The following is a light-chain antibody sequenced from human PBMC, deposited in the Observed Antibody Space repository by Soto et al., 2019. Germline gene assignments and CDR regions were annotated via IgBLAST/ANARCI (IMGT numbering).Light chain of an antibody. CDR1: SSDVGIYNL. CDR2: EGT. CDR3: CSYAGSSSYV. V-gene: IGLV2-23*01. J-gene: IGLJ1*01. Sequence: QSALTQPASVSGSPGQSITICCTGTSSDVGIYNLVSWYQQYPGKAPKLMIYEGTKRPSGVSNRFSGSKSGNTASLTISGLQAEDEADYYCCSYAGSSSYVFGSGTKVTVL.